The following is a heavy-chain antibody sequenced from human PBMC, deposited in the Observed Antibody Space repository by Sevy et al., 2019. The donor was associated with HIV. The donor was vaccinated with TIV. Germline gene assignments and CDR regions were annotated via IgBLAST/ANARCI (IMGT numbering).Heavy chain of an antibody. V-gene: IGHV1-18*04. CDR1: GYTFSRSV. J-gene: IGHJ4*02. CDR2: ISTYNGKT. CDR3: ARGRGIAVAGGGYYSDY. Sequence: ASVKVSCMASGYTFSRSVITWVRQAPGQGLEWMGWISTYNGKTNYAQKFQDRVTMTTDTSTNTANMELRSLRSDDTAIYFWARGRGIAVAGGGYYSDYWGQGSLVTVSS. D-gene: IGHD6-19*01.